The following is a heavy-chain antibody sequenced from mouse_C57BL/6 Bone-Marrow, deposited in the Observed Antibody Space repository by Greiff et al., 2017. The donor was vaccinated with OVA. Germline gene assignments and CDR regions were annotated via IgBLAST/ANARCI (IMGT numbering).Heavy chain of an antibody. CDR2: IDPENGDT. V-gene: IGHV14-4*01. J-gene: IGHJ4*01. D-gene: IGHD1-1*01. Sequence: VQLQQPGAELVKPGASVKLSCKASGYTFTSYWMHWVKQRPEQGLEWIGWIDPENGDTEYASKFQGKATITADTSSNTAYLQLSSLTSEDTAVYYCTTSYYYGSMDYWGQGTSVTVSS. CDR1: GYTFTSYW. CDR3: TTSYYYGSMDY.